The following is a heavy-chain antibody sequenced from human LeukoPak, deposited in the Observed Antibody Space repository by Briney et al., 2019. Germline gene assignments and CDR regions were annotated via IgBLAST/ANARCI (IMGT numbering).Heavy chain of an antibody. D-gene: IGHD5-18*01. CDR1: GGSFSGYF. CDR3: ARQKIQLWNPRYYYMDV. Sequence: SETLSLTCGVYGGSFSGYFWSWIRQPPGKGLEWIGEINHSGSTNYNPSLKSRATMSVDTSKNQFSLKLTSVTAADTAVYYCARQKIQLWNPRYYYMDVWGKGTTVTVSS. V-gene: IGHV4-34*01. J-gene: IGHJ6*03. CDR2: INHSGST.